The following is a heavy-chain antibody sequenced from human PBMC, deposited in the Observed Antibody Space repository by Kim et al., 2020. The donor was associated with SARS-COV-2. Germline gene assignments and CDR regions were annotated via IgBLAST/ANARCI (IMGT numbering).Heavy chain of an antibody. D-gene: IGHD2-2*01. CDR2: IDPSDSYT. V-gene: IGHV5-10-1*01. J-gene: IGHJ6*02. Sequence: GESLKISCKGSGYSFTSYWISWVRQMPGKGLEWMGRIDPSDSYTNYSPSFQGHVTISADKSISTAYLQWSSLKASDTAMYYCARGPSSTRMLKVFIIDGMDVWGQGTTVTVSS. CDR1: GYSFTSYW. CDR3: ARGPSSTRMLKVFIIDGMDV.